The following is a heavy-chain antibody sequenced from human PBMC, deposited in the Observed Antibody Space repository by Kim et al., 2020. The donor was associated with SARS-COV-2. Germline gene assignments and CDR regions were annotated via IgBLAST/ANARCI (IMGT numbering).Heavy chain of an antibody. Sequence: GGSLRLSCAASGFTFTRVWLSWVRQAPGKGLEWVGRLRSSVDGGTADYAAPVKGRFTISRDESKDTLYLQMNGLTTEDTAVYYCTTDYEGIGGLCDGDICYPASLWGQGTLVTVSS. CDR1: GFTFTRVW. D-gene: IGHD2-15*01. J-gene: IGHJ4*02. CDR3: TTDYEGIGGLCDGDICYPASL. V-gene: IGHV3-15*01. CDR2: LRSSVDGGTA.